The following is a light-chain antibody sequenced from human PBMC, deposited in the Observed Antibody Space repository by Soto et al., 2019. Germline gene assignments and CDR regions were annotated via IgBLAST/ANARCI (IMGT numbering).Light chain of an antibody. CDR2: GAS. V-gene: IGKV3-11*01. CDR1: QSVSTY. CDR3: HQRSNWPPFT. Sequence: EVVLTQSPATLSLSPGERATLSCRASQSVSTYLAWYQQKPGQPPRLLIYGASNRATGTPARFSGSGSGTDFTRTISSLEPEDFAVYYCHQRSNWPPFTFGPGTKVEIK. J-gene: IGKJ3*01.